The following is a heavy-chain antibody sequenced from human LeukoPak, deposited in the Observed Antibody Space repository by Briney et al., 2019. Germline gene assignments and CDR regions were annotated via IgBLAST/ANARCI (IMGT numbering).Heavy chain of an antibody. CDR1: GFTFSTYA. D-gene: IGHD6-19*01. Sequence: GGSLRLSCAASGFTFSTYAITWVRQGPGKGLEWVSAIRPDGDRTYYANSVRGRFTISRDNSKDTVYLQINGLRVEDTAVYYCAREQSGTRGWYTVDYWGLGTLVTVSS. CDR2: IRPDGDRT. V-gene: IGHV3-23*01. J-gene: IGHJ4*02. CDR3: AREQSGTRGWYTVDY.